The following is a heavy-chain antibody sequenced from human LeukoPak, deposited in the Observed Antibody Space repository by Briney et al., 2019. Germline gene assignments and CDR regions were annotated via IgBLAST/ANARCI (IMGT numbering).Heavy chain of an antibody. V-gene: IGHV3-7*01. CDR1: GFTFSTYW. CDR3: ARDGGGYDS. CDR2: IKEDGSRQ. J-gene: IGHJ5*01. Sequence: GGSLRLSCAASGFTFSTYWMSWVRQTPGKGLEWVANIKEDGSRQYYVDSVKGRFTIPRDNAKNSLYLQMNSLRVKDTAVYYCARDGGGYDSWGQGTLVTVSS. D-gene: IGHD5-24*01.